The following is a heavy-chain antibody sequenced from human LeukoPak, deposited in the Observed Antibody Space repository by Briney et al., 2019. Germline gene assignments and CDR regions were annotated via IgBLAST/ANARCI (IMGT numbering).Heavy chain of an antibody. CDR3: ARGFDY. CDR1: GFTFSGYG. Sequence: GGSLRLSCVASGFTFSGYGMHWVRQAPGKGLYWVANINQDGSERFPVDSVKGRFTISRDNTQNLLYLQMNSLRPEDTAVYYCARGFDYWGQGILVTVSS. J-gene: IGHJ4*02. V-gene: IGHV3-7*03. CDR2: INQDGSER.